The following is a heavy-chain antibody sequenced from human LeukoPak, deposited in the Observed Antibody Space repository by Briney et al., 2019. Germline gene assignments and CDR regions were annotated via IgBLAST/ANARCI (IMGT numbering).Heavy chain of an antibody. Sequence: SETLSLTCAVYGGPFSGYYWSWIRQPPGKGLEWIGYIHHSGSTNYSPSLKSRVTISVDTSKNRFSLRLSSLTAADTAVYFCAGSGWSFDAFDFWGQGTMVTVSS. V-gene: IGHV4-34*01. CDR2: IHHSGST. J-gene: IGHJ3*01. CDR1: GGPFSGYY. CDR3: AGSGWSFDAFDF. D-gene: IGHD6-19*01.